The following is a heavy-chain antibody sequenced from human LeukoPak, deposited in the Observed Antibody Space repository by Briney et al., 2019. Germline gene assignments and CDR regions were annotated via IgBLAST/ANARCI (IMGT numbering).Heavy chain of an antibody. CDR3: AKDRLPHRSWYYFDY. CDR2: ISGSGGST. CDR1: GFTFRSYA. Sequence: SGGSLRLSCEASGFTFRSYAMSWVRQAPGKGLEWVSAISGSGGSTYYADSVKGRFTISRDNSKNTLYLQMNSLRAEDTAFYYCAKDRLPHRSWYYFDYWGQGTLVTVSS. V-gene: IGHV3-23*01. D-gene: IGHD6-25*01. J-gene: IGHJ4*02.